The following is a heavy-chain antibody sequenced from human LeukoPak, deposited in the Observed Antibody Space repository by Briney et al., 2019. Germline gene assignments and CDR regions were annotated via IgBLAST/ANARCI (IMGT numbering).Heavy chain of an antibody. D-gene: IGHD3-10*01. V-gene: IGHV3-9*03. CDR2: ISWNSGSI. CDR1: GVTFADYA. CDR3: AKDRRGYYGSGTYLDY. J-gene: IGHJ4*02. Sequence: GGSLGLSCAASGVTFADYAMHWVRQAPGKGLEWVPGISWNSGSIGYADSVKGRFTISRDNAKNSLYLQMNSLRAEDMALYYCAKDRRGYYGSGTYLDYWGQGTLVTVSS.